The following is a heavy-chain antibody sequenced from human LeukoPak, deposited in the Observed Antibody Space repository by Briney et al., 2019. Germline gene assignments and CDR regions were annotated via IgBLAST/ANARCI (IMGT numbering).Heavy chain of an antibody. Sequence: SETLSLTCTVSGDSISSYYWSWIRQPPGKGLEWIGYIYYSGSTNYNPSLKSRVTISVDTSKNQFSLKLSSVTAAETAVYYCARLATQWELLPSYFDYWGQGTLVTVSS. V-gene: IGHV4-59*08. J-gene: IGHJ4*02. D-gene: IGHD1-26*01. CDR1: GDSISSYY. CDR2: IYYSGST. CDR3: ARLATQWELLPSYFDY.